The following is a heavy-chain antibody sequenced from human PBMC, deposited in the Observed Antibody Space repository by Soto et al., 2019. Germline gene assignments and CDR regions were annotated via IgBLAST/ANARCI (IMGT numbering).Heavy chain of an antibody. Sequence: SETLSLTCTVSGGSISNFYWSWIRQPPGKGLEWIVYVYYTGSTSYNPSLKRRVTFSADSSRGQFSLRLNSVTAADTAVYYCARTVLGPDLLADSFVDYYYYMDVWGQGTTVTVSS. CDR1: GGSISNFY. J-gene: IGHJ6*03. V-gene: IGHV4-59*08. CDR2: VYYTGST. CDR3: ARTVLGPDLLADSFVDYYYYMDV. D-gene: IGHD3-9*01.